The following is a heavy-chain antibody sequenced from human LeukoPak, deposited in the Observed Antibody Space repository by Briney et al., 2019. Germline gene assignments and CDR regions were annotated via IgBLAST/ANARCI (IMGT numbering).Heavy chain of an antibody. D-gene: IGHD6-13*01. V-gene: IGHV4-59*01. J-gene: IGHJ3*02. CDR3: ARAFSSSWYNDAFDI. Sequence: SETLSLTCTVSGGSISSYYWSWIRQPPGKGLEWIGYIYYSGSTNYNPSLKSRVTISVDTSKNQFSLKLSSVTAADTAVYYCARAFSSSWYNDAFDIWGQGTMVTVSS. CDR1: GGSISSYY. CDR2: IYYSGST.